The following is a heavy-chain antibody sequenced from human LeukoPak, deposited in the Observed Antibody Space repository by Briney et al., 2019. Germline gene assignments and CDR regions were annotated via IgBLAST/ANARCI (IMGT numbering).Heavy chain of an antibody. D-gene: IGHD6-19*01. CDR2: IIPILGIA. Sequence: GASVKVSCKASGGTFSSYAISWVRQAPGQGLEWMGRIIPILGIANYAQKFQGRVTITADKSTSTAYMELSSLRSEDTAVYYCASGIAVAGTQHYFDYWGQGTLVTVSS. CDR1: GGTFSSYA. V-gene: IGHV1-69*04. J-gene: IGHJ4*02. CDR3: ASGIAVAGTQHYFDY.